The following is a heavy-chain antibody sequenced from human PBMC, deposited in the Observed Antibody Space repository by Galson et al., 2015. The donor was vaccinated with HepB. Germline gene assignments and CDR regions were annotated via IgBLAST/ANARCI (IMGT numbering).Heavy chain of an antibody. D-gene: IGHD2-8*02. Sequence: SLRLSCATSGFIFSDQFMDWVRQAPGKGLEWVARSNNRATGYTSAYAAAVDGRFTVSRDEARKSLFLQMNSLKTEDTAVYFCAALSPSHNPGDVIMDLWGRGTLVTVSS. V-gene: IGHV3-72*01. CDR1: GFIFSDQF. CDR3: AALSPSHNPGDVIMDL. CDR2: SNNRATGYTS. J-gene: IGHJ5*02.